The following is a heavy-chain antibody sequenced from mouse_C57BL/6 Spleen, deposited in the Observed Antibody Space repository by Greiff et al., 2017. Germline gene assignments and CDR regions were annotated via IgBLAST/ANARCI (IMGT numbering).Heavy chain of an antibody. Sequence: VQRVESGPGLVQPSQSLSITCTVSGFSLTSYGVHWVRQSPGKGLAWLGVIWSGGSTAYTAAFISTLSISKYNSKSQVFFKMNSLQADDTAIYYCASPCYEGYAMDYWGQGTSVTVSS. CDR3: ASPCYEGYAMDY. V-gene: IGHV2-2*01. J-gene: IGHJ4*01. CDR1: GFSLTSYG. CDR2: IWSGGST. D-gene: IGHD1-1*01.